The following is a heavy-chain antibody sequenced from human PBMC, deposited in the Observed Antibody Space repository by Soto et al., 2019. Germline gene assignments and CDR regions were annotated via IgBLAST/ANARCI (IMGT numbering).Heavy chain of an antibody. CDR3: TRGRFWGGFLSGGVEEC. D-gene: IGHD3-3*01. V-gene: IGHV3-23*01. CDR2: INGAGVST. J-gene: IGHJ4*02. CDR1: GFTFGNYA. Sequence: QLLESGGGLVQPGGSLRLSCAASGFTFGNYAMSWVRQAPGKGLDWVSAINGAGVSTFYADSVKGRFTISRDHSKNKVYLQSDSLRVEATAVYYWTRGRFWGGFLSGGVEECWGRGPLVTVSS.